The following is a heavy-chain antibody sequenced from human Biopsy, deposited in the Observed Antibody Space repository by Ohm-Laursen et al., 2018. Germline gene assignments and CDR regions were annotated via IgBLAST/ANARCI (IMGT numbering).Heavy chain of an antibody. CDR3: ARAGVGSDGTDSYYYGMDV. J-gene: IGHJ6*02. D-gene: IGHD5-24*01. V-gene: IGHV1-46*01. CDR1: GNTFATYH. Sequence: PVKVSCKVSGNTFATYHIHWVRQAPGQGLEWMGVISPSGATTSFSQKFQGRITMTRDTSTGTVYMDLNSLGSEDTAVYYCARAGVGSDGTDSYYYGMDVWGPGTTVTVSS. CDR2: ISPSGATT.